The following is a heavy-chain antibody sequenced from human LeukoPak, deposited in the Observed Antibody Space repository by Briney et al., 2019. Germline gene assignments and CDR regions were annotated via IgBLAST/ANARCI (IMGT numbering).Heavy chain of an antibody. D-gene: IGHD3-22*01. Sequence: GGSLRLSCAASGFTFSSYSMSWVRQAPGKGLEWVSYISSSGSTIYYADSVKGRFTISRDNAKNSLYLQMNSLRAEDTAVYYCARERNYYDSSGSPPDAFDIWGQGTMVTVSS. CDR3: ARERNYYDSSGSPPDAFDI. J-gene: IGHJ3*02. V-gene: IGHV3-48*04. CDR1: GFTFSSYS. CDR2: ISSSGSTI.